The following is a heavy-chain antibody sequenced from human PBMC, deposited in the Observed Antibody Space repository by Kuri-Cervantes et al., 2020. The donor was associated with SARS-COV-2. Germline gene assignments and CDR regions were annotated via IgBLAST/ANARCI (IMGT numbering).Heavy chain of an antibody. V-gene: IGHV4-38-2*02. Sequence: GSLRLSCSVSGYFISNGYYWGWIRQSPGKGLEWIGEINHSGSTNYNPSLKSRVTISVDTSKNQFSLKLSSVTAADTAVYYCARSGRVVPAASFDPWGQGTLVTVSS. D-gene: IGHD2-2*01. CDR3: ARSGRVVPAASFDP. J-gene: IGHJ5*02. CDR1: GYFISNGYY. CDR2: INHSGST.